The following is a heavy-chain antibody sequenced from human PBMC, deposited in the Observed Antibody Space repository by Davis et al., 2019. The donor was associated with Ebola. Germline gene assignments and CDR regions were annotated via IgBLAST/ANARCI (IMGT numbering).Heavy chain of an antibody. J-gene: IGHJ4*02. CDR3: ASHVWN. CDR1: GFTVSSNY. D-gene: IGHD2-8*01. CDR2: IYSGGST. Sequence: GESLKISCAASGFTVSSNYMSWVRQAPGKGLEWVSVIYSGGSTYYADSVKGRFTISRDNSKNTLYLQMNSLRAEDTAVYYCASHVWNWGQGTLVTVSS. V-gene: IGHV3-66*04.